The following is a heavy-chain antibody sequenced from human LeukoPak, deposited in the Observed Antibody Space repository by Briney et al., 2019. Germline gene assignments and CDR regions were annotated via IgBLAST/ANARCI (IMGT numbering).Heavy chain of an antibody. J-gene: IGHJ6*03. D-gene: IGHD1-26*01. CDR3: ARGLVGSYYMDV. CDR1: GYTSTSYD. CDR2: MNPNSGNT. V-gene: IGHV1-8*03. Sequence: ASVKVSCKASGYTSTSYDINWVRQATGQGLEWMGWMNPNSGNTGYAQKFQGRVTITRNTSISTAYMELSSLRSEDTAVYYCARGLVGSYYMDVWGKGTTVTVSS.